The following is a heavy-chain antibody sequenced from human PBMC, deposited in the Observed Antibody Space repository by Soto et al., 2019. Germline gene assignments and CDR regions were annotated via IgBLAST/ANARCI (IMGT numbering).Heavy chain of an antibody. V-gene: IGHV2-5*02. CDR2: IYWDDDK. CDR3: AHSLIGYYYDSSGSNWFDP. D-gene: IGHD3-22*01. J-gene: IGHJ5*02. Sequence: QITLKESGPALVKPTQTLTLTCTFSGFSLSTSGVGVGWIRQPPGKALEWLALIYWDDDKRYSPSLKSRLTIPKDTSKNPVVLTMTNMDPVDTATYSCAHSLIGYYYDSSGSNWFDPWGQGTLVTVSS. CDR1: GFSLSTSGVG.